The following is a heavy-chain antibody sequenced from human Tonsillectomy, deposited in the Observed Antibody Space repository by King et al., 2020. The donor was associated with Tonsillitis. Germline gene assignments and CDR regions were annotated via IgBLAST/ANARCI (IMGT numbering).Heavy chain of an antibody. Sequence: VTLKESGPALVKPTQTLTLTCTFSGFSLSTDGMRVSWIRQPPGKALEWLARIDWDDDEFYSTSLKTRLTISKETSKNQVVLTMTNMDPVDTATYYCARHKIQRYYDFWSGYDAFDIWGQGTVVTVSS. CDR2: IDWDDDE. V-gene: IGHV2-70*04. D-gene: IGHD3-3*01. CDR1: GFSLSTDGMR. J-gene: IGHJ3*02. CDR3: ARHKIQRYYDFWSGYDAFDI.